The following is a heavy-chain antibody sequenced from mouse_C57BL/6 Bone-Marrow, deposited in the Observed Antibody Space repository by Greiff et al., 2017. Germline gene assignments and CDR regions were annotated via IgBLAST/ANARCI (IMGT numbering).Heavy chain of an antibody. CDR1: GFTFSDYY. CDR2: INYDGSST. J-gene: IGHJ2*01. V-gene: IGHV5-16*01. Sequence: DVQLVESEGGLVQPGSSMKLSCTASGFTFSDYYMAWVRQVPEKGLEWVANINYDGSSTYYLDSLKSRFIISRDNAKNILYLQMSSLKSEDTATYYCARDEAGSLDYWGQGTTLTVSS. CDR3: ARDEAGSLDY.